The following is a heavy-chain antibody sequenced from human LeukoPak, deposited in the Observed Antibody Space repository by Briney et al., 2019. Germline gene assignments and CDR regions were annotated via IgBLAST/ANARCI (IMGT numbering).Heavy chain of an antibody. Sequence: GGSLRLSCTASGFTFSSYWMSWVRQAPGKGLEWVANIKQDGSEKDYVDSVKGRFTISRDNAQNSLYLQMNSLRAEDTAVYYCARYCGGDCYGMDVWGQGTTVTVSS. CDR2: IKQDGSEK. CDR3: ARYCGGDCYGMDV. D-gene: IGHD2-21*01. J-gene: IGHJ6*02. CDR1: GFTFSSYW. V-gene: IGHV3-7*01.